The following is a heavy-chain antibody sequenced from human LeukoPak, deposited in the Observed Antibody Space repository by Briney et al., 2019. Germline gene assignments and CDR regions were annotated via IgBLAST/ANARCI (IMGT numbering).Heavy chain of an antibody. D-gene: IGHD6-13*01. CDR2: IYYSGST. J-gene: IGHJ4*02. CDR3: ARVGLLKAAVDY. V-gene: IGHV4-59*01. Sequence: SETLSLTCTVSGGSISSYYWSWIRQPPGKGLEWIGYIYYSGSTNYNPSLKSRVTISVDTSKNQFSLELSSVTAADTAVYYCARVGLLKAAVDYWGQGTLVTVSS. CDR1: GGSISSYY.